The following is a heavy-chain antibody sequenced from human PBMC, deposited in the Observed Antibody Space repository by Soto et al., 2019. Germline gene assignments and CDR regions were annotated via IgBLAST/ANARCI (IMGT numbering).Heavy chain of an antibody. CDR3: ATRITVFGLLIPQFDP. J-gene: IGHJ5*02. Sequence: QVHLQQCGAGLLKPSETLSLTCAVYGGSVNGYYWNWIRQPPGKGLDWIGEINHTGGTHYNPSLKSRVTMSVDTSKNQFSLRLSSVSAADTAIYYCATRITVFGLLIPQFDPWGQGTHLTVYS. CDR1: GGSVNGYY. D-gene: IGHD3-3*01. CDR2: INHTGGT. V-gene: IGHV4-34*02.